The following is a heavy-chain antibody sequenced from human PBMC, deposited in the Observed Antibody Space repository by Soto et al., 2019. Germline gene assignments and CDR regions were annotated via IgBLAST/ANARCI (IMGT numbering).Heavy chain of an antibody. CDR2: INPGDSDT. CDR1: GYXFSTYW. CDR3: ARRSGGNLDY. Sequence: PXEXLKISCKCSGYXFSTYWIGWVRHMPGKGLELMGIINPGDSDTRYSPSFQGQVTISADKSISTAYLKWRSLKASDTAMYYCARRSGGNLDYWGQGTLGTVS. V-gene: IGHV5-51*01. D-gene: IGHD1-1*01. J-gene: IGHJ4*02.